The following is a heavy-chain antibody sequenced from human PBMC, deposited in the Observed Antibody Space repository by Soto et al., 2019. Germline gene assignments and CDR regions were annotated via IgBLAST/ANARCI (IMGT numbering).Heavy chain of an antibody. J-gene: IGHJ3*02. D-gene: IGHD3-9*01. V-gene: IGHV3-23*01. CDR3: ATYSLRYFDWSDAFDI. Sequence: GGSLRLSCAASGFTFSSYAMSWVRQAPGKGLEWVSAISGSGGSTYYADSVKGRFTISRDNAKNTLYLQMNSLRAEDTAVYYCATYSLRYFDWSDAFDIWGQGTMVTVSS. CDR2: ISGSGGST. CDR1: GFTFSSYA.